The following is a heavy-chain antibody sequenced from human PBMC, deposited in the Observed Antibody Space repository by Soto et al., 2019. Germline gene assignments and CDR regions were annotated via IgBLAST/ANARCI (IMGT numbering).Heavy chain of an antibody. J-gene: IGHJ4*02. V-gene: IGHV4-39*01. CDR1: GGSIISDHYY. CDR2: MHYSGNT. D-gene: IGHD3-16*01. CDR3: ARHGGNKFDY. Sequence: QPQLQESGPGLVKPSETLSLTCTVSGGSIISDHYYWAWIRQPPGKGLEWIGNMHYSGNTYQNPSLKSRVTIFEDTSKNQSYLHLSSVTAADTAVYYCARHGGNKFDYWGQGTLVTVSS.